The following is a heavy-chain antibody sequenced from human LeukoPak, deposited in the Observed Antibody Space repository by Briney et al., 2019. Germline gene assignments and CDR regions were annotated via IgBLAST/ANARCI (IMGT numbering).Heavy chain of an antibody. CDR2: ISYDGSNK. Sequence: HTGGSLRLSCAASGFTFSSYAMHWVRQAPGKGLEWVAVISYDGSNKYYADSVKGRFTISRDNSKNTLYLQMNSLRAEDTAVYYCARGGPYYDFWSGYDDSGGSGGWDQGTLVTVSS. V-gene: IGHV3-30*04. J-gene: IGHJ4*02. CDR1: GFTFSSYA. CDR3: ARGGPYYDFWSGYDDSGGSGG. D-gene: IGHD3-3*01.